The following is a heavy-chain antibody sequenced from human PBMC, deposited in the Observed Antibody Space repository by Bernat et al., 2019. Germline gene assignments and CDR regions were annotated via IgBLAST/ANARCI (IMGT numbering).Heavy chain of an antibody. CDR3: ATSSGWNHFGDH. V-gene: IGHV3-33*01. D-gene: IGHD6-19*01. Sequence: QVQLVESGGGVVQPGRSLRLSCAASGFIFSRYGMHWVRQAPGKGLEWVAVIWYDGSNKYYGDSVKGRITISRDDSKNTLYLQMSSLRAEDTAVYYCATSSGWNHFGDHWGQGTLVSVSS. J-gene: IGHJ5*02. CDR1: GFIFSRYG. CDR2: IWYDGSNK.